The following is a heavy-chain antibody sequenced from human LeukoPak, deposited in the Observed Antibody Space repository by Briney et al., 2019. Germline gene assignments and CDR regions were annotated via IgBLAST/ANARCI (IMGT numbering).Heavy chain of an antibody. CDR2: INPSGGST. V-gene: IGHV1-46*01. Sequence: ASVKVSCKASGYTLTSYYMHWVRQAPGQGLEWMGIINPSGGSTSYAQKFQGRVTMTRDMSTSTVYMELSSLRSEDTAVYYCATGIGYYDSSGYPFDYWGQGTLVTVSS. D-gene: IGHD3-22*01. J-gene: IGHJ4*02. CDR3: ATGIGYYDSSGYPFDY. CDR1: GYTLTSYY.